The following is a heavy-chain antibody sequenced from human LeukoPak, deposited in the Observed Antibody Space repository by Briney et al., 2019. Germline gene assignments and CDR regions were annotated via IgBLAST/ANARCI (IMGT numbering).Heavy chain of an antibody. Sequence: GGSLRLSCVASGFTFSTYWMNWVRQAPGKGLERVGTISPDGSDKYYVDSVKGRFTISRDNAKTSLYLQKNSLRADDTALYFCARGIVVVVGASDHFDYWGQGTLITVSS. CDR2: ISPDGSDK. V-gene: IGHV3-7*01. CDR3: ARGIVVVVGASDHFDY. J-gene: IGHJ4*02. D-gene: IGHD2-15*01. CDR1: GFTFSTYW.